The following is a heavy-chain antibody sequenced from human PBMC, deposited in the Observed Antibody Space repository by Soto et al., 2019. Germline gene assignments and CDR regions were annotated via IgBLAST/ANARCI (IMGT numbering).Heavy chain of an antibody. D-gene: IGHD3-3*01. Sequence: ASVKVSCKASGYNFTSYYMHWVRQAPGQGLEWMGIINPSGGSTSYAQKFQGRVTMTRDTSTSTVYMELSSLRSEDTAVYYCARDLRSYYDFWSGYSLYYYYGMDVWGQGTTVTVSS. V-gene: IGHV1-46*01. J-gene: IGHJ6*02. CDR3: ARDLRSYYDFWSGYSLYYYYGMDV. CDR1: GYNFTSYY. CDR2: INPSGGST.